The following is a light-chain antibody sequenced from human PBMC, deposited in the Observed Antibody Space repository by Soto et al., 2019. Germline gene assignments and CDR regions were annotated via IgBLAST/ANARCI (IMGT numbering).Light chain of an antibody. V-gene: IGLV2-14*01. Sequence: QSVLTPPASASGSPGQSITISCNGSSSDVGAYNYVSWYQQYPGKAPQVIIFEVRKRPSGVSNRFSGSKSGDTASLTISGLQADDEADYYCSSYRSSTTFVFGTGTKLTVL. CDR1: SSDVGAYNY. CDR2: EVR. CDR3: SSYRSSTTFV. J-gene: IGLJ1*01.